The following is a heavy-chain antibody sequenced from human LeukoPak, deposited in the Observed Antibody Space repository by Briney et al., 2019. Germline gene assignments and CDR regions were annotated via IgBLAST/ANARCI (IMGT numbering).Heavy chain of an antibody. V-gene: IGHV3-23*01. Sequence: GGSLRLSCAASGFTFSNYAMSWVRQAPGKGLEWVSSIGGNDGKTYYRDSVKGRFTISRDNSKNTLYLQVNSLRAEDTAVYHCAKVIRNYDMAFDYWGQGTLVTVSS. CDR2: IGGNDGKT. CDR1: GFTFSNYA. J-gene: IGHJ4*02. CDR3: AKVIRNYDMAFDY. D-gene: IGHD1-7*01.